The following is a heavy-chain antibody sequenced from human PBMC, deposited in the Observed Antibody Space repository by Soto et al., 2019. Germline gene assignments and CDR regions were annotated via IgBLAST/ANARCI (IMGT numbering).Heavy chain of an antibody. D-gene: IGHD4-17*01. J-gene: IGHJ3*02. CDR1: GFTFSSYA. V-gene: IGHV3-23*01. CDR3: AKDLRLVEAFDI. Sequence: PGGSLRLSCAASGFTFSSYAMSWARQAPGKGLEWVSAISGSGGSTYYADSVKGRFTISRDNSKNTLYLQMNSLRAEDTAVYYCAKDLRLVEAFDIWGQGTMVTVSS. CDR2: ISGSGGST.